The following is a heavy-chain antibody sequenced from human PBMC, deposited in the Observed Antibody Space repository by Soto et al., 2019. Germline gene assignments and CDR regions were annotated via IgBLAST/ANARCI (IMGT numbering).Heavy chain of an antibody. CDR1: GFTFSSSA. CDR2: IWDDGSTT. CDR3: ARDALRDSY. V-gene: IGHV3-33*08. D-gene: IGHD3-10*01. J-gene: IGHJ4*02. Sequence: PGGSLRLSCAASGFTFSSSAMSWVRQAPGKGLEWVAVIWDDGSTTYYADSVKGRFTISRDNSKNTLYLQMNSLRAEDTAVYYCARDALRDSYWGQGTLVTVS.